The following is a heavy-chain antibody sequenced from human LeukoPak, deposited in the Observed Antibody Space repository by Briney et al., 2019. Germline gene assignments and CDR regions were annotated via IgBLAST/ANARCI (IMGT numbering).Heavy chain of an antibody. CDR3: ARVTSGLLWFGSRGYFDY. J-gene: IGHJ4*02. CDR1: GFTVSSNY. V-gene: IGHV3-66*01. Sequence: GGSLRLSCAASGFTVSSNYMSWVRQAPGKGLEWVSVIYSGGSTYYADSVKGRFTISRDNSKSTLYLQMNSLRAEDTAVYYCARVTSGLLWFGSRGYFDYWGQGTLVTVSS. D-gene: IGHD3-10*01. CDR2: IYSGGST.